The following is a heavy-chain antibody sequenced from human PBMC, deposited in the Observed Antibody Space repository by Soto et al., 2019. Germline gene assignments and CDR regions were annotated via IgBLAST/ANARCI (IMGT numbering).Heavy chain of an antibody. Sequence: SETLSLTCTVSGGSISSYYWSWIRQPPGKGLEWIGYIYYSGSTNYNPSLKSRITISVDTSKNQFSLKLSSVTAADTAVYYCASSVAGYNWFDPWGQGTLVTVSS. J-gene: IGHJ5*02. D-gene: IGHD6-19*01. CDR1: GGSISSYY. V-gene: IGHV4-59*01. CDR3: ASSVAGYNWFDP. CDR2: IYYSGST.